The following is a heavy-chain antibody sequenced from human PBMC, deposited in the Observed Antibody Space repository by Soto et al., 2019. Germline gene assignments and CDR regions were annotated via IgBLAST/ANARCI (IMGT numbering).Heavy chain of an antibody. J-gene: IGHJ4*02. CDR3: AKHRLRKCYCSSTICYADFDY. D-gene: IGHD2-2*01. CDR1: GFTFSSYA. Sequence: GGSLRLSCAASGFTFSSYAMSWVRQAPGKGLEWVSAISGSGGSTYYADSVKGRFTISRDNSKNTLYLQMNSLRAEDTAVYYCAKHRLRKCYCSSTICYADFDYLRKGQLVTFCS. CDR2: ISGSGGST. V-gene: IGHV3-23*01.